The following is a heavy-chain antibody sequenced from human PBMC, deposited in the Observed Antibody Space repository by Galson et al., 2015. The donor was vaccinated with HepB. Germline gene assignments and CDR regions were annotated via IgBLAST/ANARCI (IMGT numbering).Heavy chain of an antibody. CDR3: ARDTPEVWVPAADFDY. CDR2: ISSSSSYI. CDR1: GFTFSSYS. J-gene: IGHJ4*02. D-gene: IGHD2-2*01. V-gene: IGHV3-21*01. Sequence: SLRLSCAASGFTFSSYSMNWVRQAPGKGLEWVSSISSSSSYIYYADSVKGRFTISRDNAKNSLYLQMNSLRAEDTAVYYCARDTPEVWVPAADFDYWGQGTLVTVSS.